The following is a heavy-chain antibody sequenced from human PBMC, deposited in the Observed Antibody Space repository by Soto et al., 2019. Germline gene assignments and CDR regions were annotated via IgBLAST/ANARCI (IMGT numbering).Heavy chain of an antibody. Sequence: EVQLVESGGGLVQPGGSLRLSCAGSGFTFSNYWMHWVRQAPGKGLLWVSRINSDGSSTSYADSVKGRFTISRANAKNTPYLQMNSLRAEDTAVYYCARDSTLGTDYDSFWGPPGGDGLDIWGQGTTVTASS. J-gene: IGHJ3*02. CDR1: GFTFSNYW. CDR3: ARDSTLGTDYDSFWGPPGGDGLDI. D-gene: IGHD3-16*01. V-gene: IGHV3-74*01. CDR2: INSDGSST.